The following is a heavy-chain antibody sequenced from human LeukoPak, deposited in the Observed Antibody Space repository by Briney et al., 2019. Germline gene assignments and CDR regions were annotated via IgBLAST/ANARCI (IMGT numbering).Heavy chain of an antibody. Sequence: VASVKVSCKASGGTFSGYAISWVRQAPGQGLEWMGGIIPIFGTANYAQKFQGRVTITTDESTSTAYMELSSLRSEDTAVYYCAREESGAADYWGQGTLVTVSS. CDR1: GGTFSGYA. V-gene: IGHV1-69*05. CDR3: AREESGAADY. D-gene: IGHD6-25*01. CDR2: IIPIFGTA. J-gene: IGHJ4*02.